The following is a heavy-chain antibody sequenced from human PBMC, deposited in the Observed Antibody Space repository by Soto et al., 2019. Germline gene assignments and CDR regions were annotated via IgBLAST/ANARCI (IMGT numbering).Heavy chain of an antibody. CDR1: GFTFSSYS. J-gene: IGHJ6*02. V-gene: IGHV3-21*06. CDR3: ARSSGGPGKLWNYYGMDV. D-gene: IGHD3-10*01. Sequence: EVQLVESGGGLVKPGGSLRLSCAASGFTFSSYSMNWVRQAPGKGLEWVSSISSGSSYIYYADSVKGRFTISRDNAKNSRYLRMNSLRAEDTAVYYCARSSGGPGKLWNYYGMDVWGQGTTVTVSS. CDR2: ISSGSSYI.